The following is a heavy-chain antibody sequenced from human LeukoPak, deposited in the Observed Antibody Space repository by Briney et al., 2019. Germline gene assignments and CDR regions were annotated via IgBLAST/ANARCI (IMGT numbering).Heavy chain of an antibody. D-gene: IGHD3-10*01. CDR2: ISRGSTPI. Sequence: GGSLRLSCGASGFSFSSYNMNWVRQAPGKGLEWVSSISRGSTPIYYADSVKGRFTISRDNAKNSLYLQMNSLRAEDTAVYYCARDGVEYGSGGFYFDYWGQGTLVTVSS. J-gene: IGHJ4*02. CDR1: GFSFSSYN. CDR3: ARDGVEYGSGGFYFDY. V-gene: IGHV3-48*01.